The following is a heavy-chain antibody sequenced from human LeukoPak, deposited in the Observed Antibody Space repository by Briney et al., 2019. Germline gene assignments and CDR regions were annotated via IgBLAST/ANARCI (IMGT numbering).Heavy chain of an antibody. J-gene: IGHJ5*02. CDR1: GYTFTGYY. D-gene: IGHD1-26*01. CDR2: INPNSGGT. CDR3: ARVGKVGATRRWFDP. V-gene: IGHV1-2*02. Sequence: ASVKVSCKASGYTFTGYYMRWVRQAPGQGLEWMGWINPNSGGTNYAQKFQGRVTMTRDTSISTAYMELSRLRSDDTAVYYCARVGKVGATRRWFDPWGQGTLVTVSS.